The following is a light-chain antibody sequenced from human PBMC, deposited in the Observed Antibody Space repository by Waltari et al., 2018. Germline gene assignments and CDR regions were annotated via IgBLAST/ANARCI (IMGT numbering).Light chain of an antibody. CDR3: QQYGSSPGT. CDR1: QSVSSNN. CDR2: GAS. J-gene: IGKJ1*01. V-gene: IGKV3-20*01. Sequence: EIVLTQSPGTLSLSPGERATLSCRASQSVSSNNLAWYQHKPGQAPRLLIYGASSRPTGIPDRFSGSGSGTDFTLIISRLEPGDFAMYYCQQYGSSPGTFGQGTKVEIK.